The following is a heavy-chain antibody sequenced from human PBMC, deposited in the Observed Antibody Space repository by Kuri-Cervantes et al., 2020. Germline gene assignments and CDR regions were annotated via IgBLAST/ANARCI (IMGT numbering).Heavy chain of an antibody. D-gene: IGHD3-10*01. V-gene: IGHV3-53*01. Sequence: ETLSLTCAASGFTFSSYSMNWVRQAPGKGLEWVSVIYSGGSTYYADSVKGRFTISRDNSKNTLYLQMNSLRAEDTAVYYCASMVRGVIIMEYYFDYWGQGTLVTVSS. CDR1: GFTFSSYS. J-gene: IGHJ4*02. CDR3: ASMVRGVIIMEYYFDY. CDR2: IYSGGST.